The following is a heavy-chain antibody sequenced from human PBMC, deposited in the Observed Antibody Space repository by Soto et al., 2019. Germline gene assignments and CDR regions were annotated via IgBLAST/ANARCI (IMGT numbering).Heavy chain of an antibody. CDR1: GYTFTNYG. V-gene: IGHV1-18*01. CDR3: ARGVVVAALYYGMDV. D-gene: IGHD2-15*01. Sequence: GASVKVSCKASGYTFTNYGITWVRQAPGQGLEWMGWISAYNGETHYTQRLQGRVTITADESTSTAYMELSSLRSEDTAVYYCARGVVVAALYYGMDVWGQGTTVTVSS. J-gene: IGHJ6*02. CDR2: ISAYNGET.